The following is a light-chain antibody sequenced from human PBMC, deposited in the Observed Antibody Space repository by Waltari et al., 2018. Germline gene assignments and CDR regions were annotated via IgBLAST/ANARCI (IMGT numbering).Light chain of an antibody. V-gene: IGKV3-15*01. CDR3: QQYNNWPPYT. CDR1: QSVSSN. J-gene: IGKJ2*01. CDR2: GVS. Sequence: EIVLTQSPATLSLSPGERATLSCRASQSVSSNLAWYQQKPGQAPRILIYGVSIRVTGIPARFSGSGSGTEFTLTISSLQSEDSAVYYCQQYNNWPPYTFGHGTKLEI.